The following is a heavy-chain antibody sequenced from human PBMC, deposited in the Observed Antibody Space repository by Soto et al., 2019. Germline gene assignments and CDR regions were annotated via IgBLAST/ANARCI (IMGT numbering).Heavy chain of an antibody. V-gene: IGHV4-4*07. J-gene: IGHJ5*02. CDR1: GGSISSYY. Sequence: SLTCTVSGGSISSYYWSWIRQPAGKGLEWIGRIYTSGSTNYNPSLKSRVTMSVDTSKNQFSLKLSSVTAADTAVYYCARDGSSGWSAPNWFDPWGQGTLVTVSS. CDR2: IYTSGST. D-gene: IGHD6-19*01. CDR3: ARDGSSGWSAPNWFDP.